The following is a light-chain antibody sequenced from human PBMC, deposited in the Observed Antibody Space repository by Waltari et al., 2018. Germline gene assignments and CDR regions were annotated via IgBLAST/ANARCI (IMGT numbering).Light chain of an antibody. CDR2: GAT. Sequence: CRASQSVGSGYLAWYQQKVGQAPMLLIYGATSRATGVPDRFSGTESGTDFTLSISRLEPEDSAVYFCQQYGRAPLTFGPGTKVEIK. CDR1: QSVGSGY. V-gene: IGKV3-20*01. CDR3: QQYGRAPLT. J-gene: IGKJ3*01.